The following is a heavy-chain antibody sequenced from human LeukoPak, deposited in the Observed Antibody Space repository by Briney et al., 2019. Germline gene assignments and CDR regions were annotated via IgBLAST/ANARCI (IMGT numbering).Heavy chain of an antibody. CDR2: INWNGGST. Sequence: GGSLRLSCAASGFTFDDYGMSWVRQAPGKGLEWVPGINWNGGSTGYADSVKGRFTISRDNAKNSLYLQMNSLRAEDTALYYCARPQVLRFLEWPFFDIWGQGTMVTVSS. D-gene: IGHD3-3*01. CDR3: ARPQVLRFLEWPFFDI. CDR1: GFTFDDYG. J-gene: IGHJ3*02. V-gene: IGHV3-20*04.